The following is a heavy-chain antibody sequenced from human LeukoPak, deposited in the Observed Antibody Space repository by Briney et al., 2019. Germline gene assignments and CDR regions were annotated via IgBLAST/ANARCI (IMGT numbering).Heavy chain of an antibody. D-gene: IGHD5-12*01. CDR2: INHSGST. J-gene: IGHJ4*02. V-gene: IGHV4-34*01. Sequence: SETLSVTCAVYGGSFSGYYWSWIRQPPGKGLEWIGEINHSGSTNYNPSLKSRVTISVDTSKNQFSLKLSSVTAADTAVYYCARSPIVATIGLNFDYWGQGTLVTVSS. CDR1: GGSFSGYY. CDR3: ARSPIVATIGLNFDY.